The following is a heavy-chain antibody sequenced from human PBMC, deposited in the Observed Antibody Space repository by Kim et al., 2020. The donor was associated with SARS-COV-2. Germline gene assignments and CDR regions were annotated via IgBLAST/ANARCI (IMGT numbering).Heavy chain of an antibody. CDR3: VREEGVRSGSPDEGWFDP. D-gene: IGHD3-10*01. CDR2: INAKTGVT. Sequence: ASVKVSCKAPGDTFNGYYVHWVRQAPGQGLEWLGWINAKTGVTSYAQSFQGRVTMTRDTSVNTAYMELTSLSSDDTAQYYCVREEGVRSGSPDEGWFDPWGQGTPVTVSS. J-gene: IGHJ5*02. CDR1: GDTFNGYY. V-gene: IGHV1-2*02.